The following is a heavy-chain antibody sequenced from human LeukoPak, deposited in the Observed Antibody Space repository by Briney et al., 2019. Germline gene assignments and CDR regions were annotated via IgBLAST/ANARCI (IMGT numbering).Heavy chain of an antibody. CDR3: ARRGDNSGYYSFDS. CDR1: GYRFTNYW. CDR2: IYPGDSDT. D-gene: IGHD3-22*01. V-gene: IGHV5-51*01. Sequence: GESLKISCKGSGYRFTNYWIGWVRQMPGKGLEWMGIIYPGDSDTRYSPSFQGQVTISVDKSISTAYLQWSSLKASDTAMYYRARRGDNSGYYSFDSWGQGTLVTVSS. J-gene: IGHJ4*02.